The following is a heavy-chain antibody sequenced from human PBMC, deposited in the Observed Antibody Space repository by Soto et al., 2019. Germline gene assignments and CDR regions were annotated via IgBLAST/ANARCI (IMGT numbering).Heavy chain of an antibody. V-gene: IGHV3-23*01. CDR2: ISGSGGST. D-gene: IGHD3-10*01. Sequence: GGSLRLSCAASGFTFSSYAMSWVRQAPGKGLEWVSAISGSGGSTYYADSVKGRFTISRDNSKNTLYLQMNSLRAEDTAVYYCAKGVWGGYYYYYMDVWGKGTTVTVSS. CDR1: GFTFSSYA. J-gene: IGHJ6*03. CDR3: AKGVWGGYYYYYMDV.